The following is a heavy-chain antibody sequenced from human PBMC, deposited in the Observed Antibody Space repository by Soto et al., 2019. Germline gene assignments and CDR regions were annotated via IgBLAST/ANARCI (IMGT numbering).Heavy chain of an antibody. CDR2: IIPIFGTA. J-gene: IGHJ4*02. Sequence: ASVKVSCKASGGTFSSYAISWVRQAPGQGLEWMGGIIPIFGTANYAQKFQGRVTITADESTSTAYMELSSLRSEDTAVYYCARDGNCGGECYFDYWGQGTLVTVSS. D-gene: IGHD2-21*01. V-gene: IGHV1-69*13. CDR3: ARDGNCGGECYFDY. CDR1: GGTFSSYA.